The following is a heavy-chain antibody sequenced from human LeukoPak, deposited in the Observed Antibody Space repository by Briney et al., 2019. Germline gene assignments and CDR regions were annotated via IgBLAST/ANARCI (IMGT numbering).Heavy chain of an antibody. CDR2: INTNTGNP. D-gene: IGHD6-19*01. V-gene: IGHV7-4-1*02. CDR1: GYTFTSYA. Sequence: ASVKVSCKASGYTFTSYAMNWVRQAPGQGLEWMGWINTNTGNPTYAQGFTGRFVFSLDTSVSTAYLQISSLKAEDTAVYYCARVIAVAGPEALDYWGQGTLVTVSS. J-gene: IGHJ4*02. CDR3: ARVIAVAGPEALDY.